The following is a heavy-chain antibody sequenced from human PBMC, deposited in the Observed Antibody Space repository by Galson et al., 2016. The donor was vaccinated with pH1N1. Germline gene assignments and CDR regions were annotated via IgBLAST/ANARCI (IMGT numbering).Heavy chain of an antibody. V-gene: IGHV1-2*04. CDR3: ATSSPHITGTTGFFGLDV. J-gene: IGHJ6*02. CDR2: ISPDSGGT. CDR1: TYSFSGYY. D-gene: IGHD1-7*01. Sequence: SVKVSCKASTYSFSGYYIHWVRQAPGQGLEWMGWISPDSGGTVYAQKFQDWVTMTWDTFISTTYMEVTRLTSDDTAVYFCATSSPHITGTTGFFGLDVWGQGTTVTVSS.